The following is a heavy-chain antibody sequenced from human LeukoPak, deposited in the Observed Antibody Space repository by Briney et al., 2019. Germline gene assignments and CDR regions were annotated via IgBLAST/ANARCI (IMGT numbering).Heavy chain of an antibody. Sequence: GGSLRLSCAASGXTFSDYYLSWIRQAPGKGQEWVSYISGSGTFTNYADSVKGRFTVSRDNAKNSLYLQMNSLRAEDTALYYCARDITSTKYWGQGTLVTVSS. CDR2: ISGSGTFT. CDR3: ARDITSTKY. CDR1: GXTFSDYY. D-gene: IGHD1-1*01. V-gene: IGHV3-11*05. J-gene: IGHJ4*02.